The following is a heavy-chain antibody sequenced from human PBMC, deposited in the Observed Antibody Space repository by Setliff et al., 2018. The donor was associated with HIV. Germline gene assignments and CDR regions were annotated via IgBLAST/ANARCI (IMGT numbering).Heavy chain of an antibody. CDR1: GGSFGVYR. CDR2: IDSSGTT. V-gene: IGHV4-4*07. J-gene: IGHJ5*02. Sequence: PSETLSLTCTMSGGSFGVYRWSWIRQSAGRGLEWIGRIDSSGTTDYKPSLTGRVAISVDTSRNHFSLRVTSVTAADTAVYFCARDRHSSGLGSYGPWGPGILVTVSS. CDR3: ARDRHSSGLGSYGP. D-gene: IGHD3-10*01.